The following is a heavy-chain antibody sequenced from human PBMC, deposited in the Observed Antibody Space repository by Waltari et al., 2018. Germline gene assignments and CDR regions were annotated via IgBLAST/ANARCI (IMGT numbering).Heavy chain of an antibody. CDR2: IRSKANSYAT. J-gene: IGHJ4*02. Sequence: EVQLVESGGGLVQPGGSLKLSCAASGFTFSGAAMHWVRQASGKGLEWVGRIRSKANSYATAYAASVKGRFTISRDDSKNTAYLQMNSLKTEDTAVYYCTRPPYCSSTSCYEDWGQGTLVTVSS. CDR3: TRPPYCSSTSCYED. V-gene: IGHV3-73*01. CDR1: GFTFSGAA. D-gene: IGHD2-2*01.